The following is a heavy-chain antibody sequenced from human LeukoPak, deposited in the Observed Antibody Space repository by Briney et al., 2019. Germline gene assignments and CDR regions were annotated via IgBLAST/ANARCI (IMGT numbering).Heavy chain of an antibody. CDR2: ISAYNGNT. V-gene: IGHV1-18*01. D-gene: IGHD4-17*01. J-gene: IGHJ3*02. Sequence: ASVKVSCKASGYTFTSYGISWVRQAPGQGLEWIGWISAYNGNTNYAQKLQGRVTMTTDTSTSTAYMELRSLRSDDTAVYYCARDGRTTVTAGGDAFDIWGQGTMVTVSS. CDR3: ARDGRTTVTAGGDAFDI. CDR1: GYTFTSYG.